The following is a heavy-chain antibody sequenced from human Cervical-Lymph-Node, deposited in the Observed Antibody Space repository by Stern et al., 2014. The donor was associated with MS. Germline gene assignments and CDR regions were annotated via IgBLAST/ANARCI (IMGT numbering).Heavy chain of an antibody. J-gene: IGHJ4*02. CDR2: IYTGDSHT. Sequence: EVQLVESGAEVKKPGESLKISCKTSGYTFIRYWIGWVRQMPRRGLEWMGIIYTGDSHTRYSPPFQGQVTISVDKSISTAYLQWSSLKASDTAIYYCARRSWDYRREYYFDFWGQGTLVTVSS. CDR1: GYTFIRYW. V-gene: IGHV5-51*03. CDR3: ARRSWDYRREYYFDF. D-gene: IGHD4-11*01.